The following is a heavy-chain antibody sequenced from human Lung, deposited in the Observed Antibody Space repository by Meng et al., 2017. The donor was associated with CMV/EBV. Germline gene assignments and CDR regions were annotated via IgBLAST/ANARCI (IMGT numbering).Heavy chain of an antibody. CDR1: GYIFTNYY. CDR3: ARDPHSAPHHWFDY. V-gene: IGHV1-46*01. D-gene: IGHD6-25*01. Sequence: ASVKVSCKASGYIFTNYYMHWVRQAPGQGLEWMGKIIPNIGSTTYAQKFQGRVTMTRDTSTSTVYMELSSLRSEDTAVYYGARDPHSAPHHWFDYWGHGTXVTVSS. J-gene: IGHJ5*01. CDR2: IIPNIGST.